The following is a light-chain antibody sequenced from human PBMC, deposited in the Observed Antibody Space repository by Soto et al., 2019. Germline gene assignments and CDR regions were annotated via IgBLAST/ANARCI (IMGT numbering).Light chain of an antibody. V-gene: IGKV3-15*01. CDR3: QHRSNWPPLT. CDR1: QSVSSN. CDR2: GAS. Sequence: EIVMTQSPATLSVSPGERATLSCRASQSVSSNLAWYQQKPGQAPRLLIYGASTRATGIPARFSGSGSGTEFTLTISSLEPEDFAAYYCQHRSNWPPLTFGGGTKVDIK. J-gene: IGKJ4*01.